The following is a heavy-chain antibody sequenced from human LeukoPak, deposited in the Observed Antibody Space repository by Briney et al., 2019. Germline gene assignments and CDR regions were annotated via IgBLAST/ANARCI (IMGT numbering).Heavy chain of an antibody. CDR2: IYSTGDT. CDR1: GFSINSAYC. V-gene: IGHV4-38-2*02. J-gene: IGHJ4*02. Sequence: SETLSLTCSVSGFSINSAYCWAWVRQPPGKGLEWVGSIYSTGDTYYHPSVRSRVSISTDTSMNQFSLTLNSVTAADTGVYYCVGALFVIKGIRFGDWGQGALVAVSS. CDR3: VGALFVIKGIRFGD. D-gene: IGHD2/OR15-2a*01.